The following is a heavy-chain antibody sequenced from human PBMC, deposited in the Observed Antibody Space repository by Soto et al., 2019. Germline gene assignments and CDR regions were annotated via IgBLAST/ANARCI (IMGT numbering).Heavy chain of an antibody. V-gene: IGHV1-46*01. Sequence: QVHLVQSGAEVKKPGASVKLSCKASGYIFTSYYIHWVRQAPGEGLEWMGTINPRGGSTIYAQKFQGRFTMTRDTAARTVYTELSSLRSDDTAVYFCARDRDAFMASYYYYGMDVWGQGTTVTVSS. CDR2: INPRGGST. CDR3: ARDRDAFMASYYYYGMDV. CDR1: GYIFTSYY. D-gene: IGHD3-3*02. J-gene: IGHJ6*02.